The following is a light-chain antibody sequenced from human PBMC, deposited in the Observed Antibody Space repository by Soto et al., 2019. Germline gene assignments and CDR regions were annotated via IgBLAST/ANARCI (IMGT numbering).Light chain of an antibody. CDR3: QLYGSSRWT. Sequence: ETVLTQSPGTLSLSPGERATLSCRASQTVGTTYLAWYQHKPGQAPRLLIYGASTRATGIPDRFSGSRSGTDFTLTISRLEPEDFAVYFCQLYGSSRWTFGQGTRWIS. CDR1: QTVGTTY. CDR2: GAS. J-gene: IGKJ1*01. V-gene: IGKV3-20*01.